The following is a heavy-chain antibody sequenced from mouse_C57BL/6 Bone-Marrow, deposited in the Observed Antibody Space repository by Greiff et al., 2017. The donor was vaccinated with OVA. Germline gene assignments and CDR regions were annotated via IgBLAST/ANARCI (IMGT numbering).Heavy chain of an antibody. CDR2: IDPSDSYT. CDR3: ARLDYYDYDGYAMDY. V-gene: IGHV1-59*01. D-gene: IGHD2-4*01. CDR1: GYTFTSYW. Sequence: QVQLQQPGAELVRPGTSVKLSCKASGYTFTSYWMHWVKQRPGQGLEWIGEIDPSDSYTNYNQKFKGKSTLTVDKSSSTAYMQLSSLTSEDSAVYYCARLDYYDYDGYAMDYWGQGTSVTVSS. J-gene: IGHJ4*01.